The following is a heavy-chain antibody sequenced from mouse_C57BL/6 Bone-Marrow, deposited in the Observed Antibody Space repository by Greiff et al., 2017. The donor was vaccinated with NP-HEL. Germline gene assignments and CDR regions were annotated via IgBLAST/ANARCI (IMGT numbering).Heavy chain of an antibody. D-gene: IGHD4-1*01. CDR1: GYTFTSYG. V-gene: IGHV1-81*01. CDR2: IYPRSGNT. CDR3: ARVNWVVAY. Sequence: QVQLQQSGAELARPGASVKLSCKASGYTFTSYGISWVKQRTGQGLEWIGEIYPRSGNTYYNEKFKGKATLTAGKSSSTAYMELRSLTSEDSAVYFCARVNWVVAYWGQGTLVTVSA. J-gene: IGHJ3*01.